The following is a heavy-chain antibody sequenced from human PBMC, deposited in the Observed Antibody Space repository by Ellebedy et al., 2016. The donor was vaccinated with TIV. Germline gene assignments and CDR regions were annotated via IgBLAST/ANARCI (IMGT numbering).Heavy chain of an antibody. Sequence: GGSLRLXXAASGFTFSSYGMHWVRQAPGKGLEWVAVISYDGSNKYYADSVKGRFTISRDNSKNTLYLQMNSLRAEDTAVYYCARGPVLFDYWGQGTLVTVSS. CDR1: GFTFSSYG. J-gene: IGHJ4*02. V-gene: IGHV3-30*03. CDR2: ISYDGSNK. CDR3: ARGPVLFDY.